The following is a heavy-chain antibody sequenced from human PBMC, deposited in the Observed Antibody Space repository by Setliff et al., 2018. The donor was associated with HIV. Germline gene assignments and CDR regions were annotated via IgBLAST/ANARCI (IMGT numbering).Heavy chain of an antibody. D-gene: IGHD4-17*01. Sequence: GASVKVSCKTSNYTFSNYYLHWVKQAPGKSFEWMGRADRENDETKYADKFQERLSIFVDTSTETTYMELRSLRSDDTAVYYCAISVGDYLQFDYWGQGTLVTVAS. V-gene: IGHV1-69-2*01. CDR2: ADRENDET. J-gene: IGHJ4*02. CDR3: AISVGDYLQFDY. CDR1: NYTFSNYY.